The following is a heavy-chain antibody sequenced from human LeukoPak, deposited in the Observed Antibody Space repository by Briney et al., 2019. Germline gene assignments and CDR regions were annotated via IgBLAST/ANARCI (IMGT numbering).Heavy chain of an antibody. Sequence: MASETLSLTCTVSGGSISSSSYYWGWIRQPPGKGLEWIGSIYYSGSTYYNPSLKSRVTISVDTSKNQFSLKLSSVTAADTAVYYCARVFGYGDYEIDYWGQGTLVTVSS. V-gene: IGHV4-39*07. CDR1: GGSISSSSYY. D-gene: IGHD3-22*01. J-gene: IGHJ4*02. CDR2: IYYSGST. CDR3: ARVFGYGDYEIDY.